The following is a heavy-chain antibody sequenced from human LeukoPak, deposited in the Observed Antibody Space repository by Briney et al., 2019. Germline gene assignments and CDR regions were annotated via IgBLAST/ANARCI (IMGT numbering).Heavy chain of an antibody. CDR1: GFPFSTYD. Sequence: PGGSPRLSCAASGFPFSTYDMTWVRQAPGKALEWVSAIRVTDGSAYYADSVKGRFTISRDNSKNTLYLQMNSLRAEDTAKYYCAKGSCSSHICYYFYYMDVWGKGTTVTVS. V-gene: IGHV3-23*01. CDR2: IRVTDGSA. CDR3: AKGSCSSHICYYFYYMDV. J-gene: IGHJ6*03. D-gene: IGHD2-2*01.